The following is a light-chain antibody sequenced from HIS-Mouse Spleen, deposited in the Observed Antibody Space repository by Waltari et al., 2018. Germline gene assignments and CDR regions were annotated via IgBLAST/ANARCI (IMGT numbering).Light chain of an antibody. CDR2: GAS. CDR1: RSVSSN. J-gene: IGKJ4*01. Sequence: EIVMTQSPATLSVSPGERANLSCRASRSVSSNLAWYQQKPGQAPRLLIYGASTRATGIPARFSGSGSGTEFTLTISSLQSEDFAVYYCQQYNNWPLTFGGGTKVEIK. CDR3: QQYNNWPLT. V-gene: IGKV3-15*01.